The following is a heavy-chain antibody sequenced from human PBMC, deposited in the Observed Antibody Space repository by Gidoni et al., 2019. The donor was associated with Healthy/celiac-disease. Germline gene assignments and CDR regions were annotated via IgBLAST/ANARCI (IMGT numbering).Heavy chain of an antibody. V-gene: IGHV4-34*01. CDR3: AGDKGYSSS. CDR1: GGSFSGYS. CDR2: INHSGNT. D-gene: IGHD6-13*01. J-gene: IGHJ4*02. Sequence: QVQLQQWGAGLLKPSETLYLTCAVYGGSFSGYSWSWIRQPLGKGLEGIGEINHSGNTNYNPSLKSRVTTSVDTSKNQFSLKLSSVTAADTAVYYCAGDKGYSSSWGQGTLVTVSS.